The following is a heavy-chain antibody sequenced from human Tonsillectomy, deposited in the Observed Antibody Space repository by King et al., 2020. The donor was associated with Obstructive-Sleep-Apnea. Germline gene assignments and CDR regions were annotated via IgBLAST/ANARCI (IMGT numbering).Heavy chain of an antibody. CDR2: ISSSGNTI. CDR3: ARESRLGASRYFDY. Sequence: VQLVESGGGLVKPGGSLRLSCATSGFTFSDYYMSWIRQAPGKGLEWVSDISSSGNTIYYADSVKGRFTISRDNAKNSLYLQLNSLRAEGTAVYYCARESRLGASRYFDYWGHGTLVTVSS. V-gene: IGHV3-11*01. J-gene: IGHJ4*01. CDR1: GFTFSDYY. D-gene: IGHD1-26*01.